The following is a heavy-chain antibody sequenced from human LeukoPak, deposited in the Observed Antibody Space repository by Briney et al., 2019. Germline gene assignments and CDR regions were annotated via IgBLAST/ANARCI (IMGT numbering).Heavy chain of an antibody. D-gene: IGHD3-3*01. Sequence: SETLSLTCAVSSGSIFSSNWWSWVRQPPGKGLEWIGQIFHSGSTSYSPSLKSRVTISVDKSKNQFSLKLTSVTAADTAVYYCARVGGFIRSFDYWGQGTLVTVSS. V-gene: IGHV4-4*02. CDR1: SGSIFSSNW. J-gene: IGHJ4*02. CDR3: ARVGGFIRSFDY. CDR2: IFHSGST.